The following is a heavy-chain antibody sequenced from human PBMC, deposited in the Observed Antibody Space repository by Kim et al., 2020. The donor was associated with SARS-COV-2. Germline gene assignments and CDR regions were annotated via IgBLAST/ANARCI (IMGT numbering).Heavy chain of an antibody. CDR3: AKGPNGADFDI. Sequence: GGSLRLSCAASGFTFSNYAMSWVRQAPGKGPEWLSTISGSGANAFYADSVKGRFTISRDNSRNTLHLRMDSLRADETAVYYCAKGPNGADFDIWGQGTMVTVSS. D-gene: IGHD4-17*01. J-gene: IGHJ3*02. CDR1: GFTFSNYA. CDR2: ISGSGANA. V-gene: IGHV3-23*01.